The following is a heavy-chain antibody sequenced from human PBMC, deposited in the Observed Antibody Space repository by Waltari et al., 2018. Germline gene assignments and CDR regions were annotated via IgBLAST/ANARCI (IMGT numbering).Heavy chain of an antibody. Sequence: EVQLVESGGGLVQPGGSLRLSCAASGFTFSSYSMTWVRRAPGKGLEWVSYISSSSSTIYYADSVKGRFTISRDNAKNSLYLQMNSLRDEDTAVYYCARPGYSSGWLAVIDYWGQGTLVTVSS. J-gene: IGHJ4*02. CDR3: ARPGYSSGWLAVIDY. D-gene: IGHD6-19*01. CDR2: ISSSSSTI. CDR1: GFTFSSYS. V-gene: IGHV3-48*02.